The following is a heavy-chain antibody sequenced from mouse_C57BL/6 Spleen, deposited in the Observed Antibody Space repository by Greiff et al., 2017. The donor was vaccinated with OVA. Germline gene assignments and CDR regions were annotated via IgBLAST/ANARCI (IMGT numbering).Heavy chain of an antibody. CDR3: ARSETAQAYFDY. J-gene: IGHJ2*01. D-gene: IGHD3-2*02. CDR1: GYAFTNYL. CDR2: INPGSGGT. V-gene: IGHV1-54*01. Sequence: QVQLQQSGAELVRPGTSVKVSCKASGYAFTNYLIEWVKQRPGQGLEWIGVINPGSGGTNYNEKFKGKATLTADKSSSTAYMQLSSLTSEDSAVYFCARSETAQAYFDYWGQGTTLTVSS.